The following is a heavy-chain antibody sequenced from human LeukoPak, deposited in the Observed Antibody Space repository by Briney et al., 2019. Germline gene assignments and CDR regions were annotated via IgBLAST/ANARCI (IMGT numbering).Heavy chain of an antibody. CDR1: GFTFSTYG. V-gene: IGHV3-23*01. D-gene: IGHD1-1*01. J-gene: IGHJ4*02. CDR2: ISASGGST. Sequence: PGGSLRLSCAASGFTFSTYGMTWVRQAPGKGLEWVSVISASGGSTYYADSVKGRFTISRDNSKNTLYLQMNSLRAEDTAVYYCAKRTLAGYFDYWGQGTLVTVSS. CDR3: AKRTLAGYFDY.